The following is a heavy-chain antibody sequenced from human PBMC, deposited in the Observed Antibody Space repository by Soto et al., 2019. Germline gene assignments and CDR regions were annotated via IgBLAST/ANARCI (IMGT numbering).Heavy chain of an antibody. V-gene: IGHV1-3*01. J-gene: IGHJ3*02. CDR2: INAGNGNT. CDR3: AKARNGYCSSTSCLDAFDI. Sequence: ASVKVSCKASGYTFTSYAMHWVRQAPGQRLEWMGWINAGNGNTKYYADSVKGRFTISRDNSKNTLYLQMNSLRAEDTAVYYCAKARNGYCSSTSCLDAFDIWGQGTMVTVSS. D-gene: IGHD2-2*01. CDR1: GYTFTSYA.